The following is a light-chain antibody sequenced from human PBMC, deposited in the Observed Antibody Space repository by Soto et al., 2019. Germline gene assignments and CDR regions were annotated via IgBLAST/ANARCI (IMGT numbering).Light chain of an antibody. J-gene: IGKJ1*01. V-gene: IGKV1-5*03. CDR2: KAS. CDR1: QSIGSW. CDR3: QQYNGYST. Sequence: DIQITQSPSTLSAFVGDRVTITCRASQSIGSWLAWYQQKPGKAPKLLIYKASSLESGVPSRFSGSGSGTEFTLTISSLQPDDFATYYCQQYNGYSTFGQGTKVEIK.